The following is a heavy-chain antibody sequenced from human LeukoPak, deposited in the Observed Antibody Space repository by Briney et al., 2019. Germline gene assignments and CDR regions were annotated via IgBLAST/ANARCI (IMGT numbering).Heavy chain of an antibody. CDR1: GYTFTSYG. V-gene: IGHV1-18*01. J-gene: IGHJ6*02. D-gene: IGHD1-26*01. CDR2: ISAYNGNT. Sequence: ASVKVSCKASGYTFTSYGISWVRQAPGQGLEWMGWISAYNGNTNYAQKLQGRVTMTTDTSTSTAYMELRSPRSDDTAVYYCARDLVGATVRYYYYGMDVWGQGTTVTVSS. CDR3: ARDLVGATVRYYYYGMDV.